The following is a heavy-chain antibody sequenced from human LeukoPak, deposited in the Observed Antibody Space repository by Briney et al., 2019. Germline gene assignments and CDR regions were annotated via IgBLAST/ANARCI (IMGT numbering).Heavy chain of an antibody. CDR1: GYTFTGYY. V-gene: IGHV1-2*02. CDR3: ASRSVTMDADY. Sequence: GASVRISCKASGYTFTGYYMDWVRQARGQGLEWMGWINPNSGGTNYAQKFQGRVTMTRDTSISTAYMELSRLRSDDTAVYYCASRSVTMDADYWGQGTLVTVSS. J-gene: IGHJ4*02. D-gene: IGHD4-17*01. CDR2: INPNSGGT.